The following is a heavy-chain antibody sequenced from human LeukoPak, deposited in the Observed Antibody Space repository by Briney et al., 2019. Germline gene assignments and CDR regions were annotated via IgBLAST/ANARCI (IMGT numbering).Heavy chain of an antibody. D-gene: IGHD3-3*01. Sequence: ASETLSLTCTVSGGSISSYYWSWIRQPPGKGLEWIGYIYYGGSTNYNPSLKSRVTISVDTSKNQFSLKLSSVTAADTAVYYCARGFWSGYPSGRFDYWGQGTLVTVSS. CDR3: ARGFWSGYPSGRFDY. CDR1: GGSISSYY. J-gene: IGHJ4*02. V-gene: IGHV4-59*01. CDR2: IYYGGST.